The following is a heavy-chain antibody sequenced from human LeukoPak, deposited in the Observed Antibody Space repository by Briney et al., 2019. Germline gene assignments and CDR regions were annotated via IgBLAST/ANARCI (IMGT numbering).Heavy chain of an antibody. CDR2: INHSGST. CDR1: GGSFSGYY. CDR3: ARGPRYYYDSSGYHPEDDY. D-gene: IGHD3-22*01. Sequence: PSETLSLTCAVYGGSFSGYYWSWIRQPPGKGLEWIGEINHSGSTNYNPSLKSRVTISVDTSKNQFSLKLSSVTAADTAVYYCARGPRYYYDSSGYHPEDDYWGQGTLVTVSS. V-gene: IGHV4-34*01. J-gene: IGHJ4*02.